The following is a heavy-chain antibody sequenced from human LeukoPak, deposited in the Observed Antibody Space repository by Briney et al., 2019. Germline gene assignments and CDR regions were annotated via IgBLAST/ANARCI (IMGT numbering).Heavy chain of an antibody. D-gene: IGHD5-18*01. V-gene: IGHV3-7*01. CDR1: GFTFSSYW. J-gene: IGHJ4*02. CDR2: IKQDGSEK. Sequence: GGSLRLSCAASGFTFSSYWMSWARQAPGKGLEWVANIKQDGSEKYYVDSVKGRFTISRDNAKNSLYLQMNSLRAEDTAVYYCARVSLSYGFYYFDYWGQGTLVTVSS. CDR3: ARVSLSYGFYYFDY.